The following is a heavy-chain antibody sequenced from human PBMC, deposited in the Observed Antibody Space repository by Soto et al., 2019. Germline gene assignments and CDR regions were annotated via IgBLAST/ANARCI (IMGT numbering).Heavy chain of an antibody. CDR1: GGSISSGDYY. CDR3: AREERRINYYYDSSGYPEGDY. D-gene: IGHD3-22*01. CDR2: IYYSGST. Sequence: SETLSLTCTVSGGSISSGDYYWSWIRQPPGKGLEWIGYIYYSGSTYYNPSLKSRVTISVDTSKNQFSLKLSSVTAADTAVYYCAREERRINYYYDSSGYPEGDYWGQGTLVTVSS. J-gene: IGHJ4*02. V-gene: IGHV4-30-4*01.